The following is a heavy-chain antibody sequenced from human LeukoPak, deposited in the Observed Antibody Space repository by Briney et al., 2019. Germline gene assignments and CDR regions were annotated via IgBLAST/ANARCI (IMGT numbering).Heavy chain of an antibody. Sequence: GGSLRLSCAASGFTFSDYYMSWIRQAPGKGLEWVSYISSSGTNIHYADSVKGRFIISRDNAKNSLDLQMNSLRAEDTAVYCCARGRGYSYADWGQGTLVTVSS. CDR2: ISSSGTNI. CDR3: ARGRGYSYAD. V-gene: IGHV3-11*01. J-gene: IGHJ4*02. CDR1: GFTFSDYY. D-gene: IGHD5-18*01.